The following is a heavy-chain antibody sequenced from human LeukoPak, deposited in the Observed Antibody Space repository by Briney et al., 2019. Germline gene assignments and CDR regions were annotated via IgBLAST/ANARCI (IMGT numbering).Heavy chain of an antibody. CDR2: VDPEDGET. CDR3: ATYDSSGYYYYAFDI. J-gene: IGHJ3*02. CDR1: GYTFTDYY. Sequence: ASVKVSCKVSGYTFTDYYMHWVPQAPGKGLEWMGLVDPEDGETIYAGKFQGRVTITADTSTDTAYMELSSLRSEDTAVYYCATYDSSGYYYYAFDIWGQGTMVTVSS. V-gene: IGHV1-69-2*01. D-gene: IGHD3-22*01.